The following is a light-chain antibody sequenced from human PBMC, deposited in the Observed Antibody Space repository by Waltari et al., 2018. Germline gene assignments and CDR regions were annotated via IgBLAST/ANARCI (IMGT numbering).Light chain of an antibody. CDR2: GSS. J-gene: IGKJ4*01. V-gene: IGKV3-20*01. CDR3: HQSGGSGRA. Sequence: ENVLTQSPATLSLSPGERATLSCRASQSVYNWYLAWYQLKPGQAPRLLISGSSRRATGVPDRFSGSGSGTDFTLTISRLEPEDFAVYYCHQSGGSGRAFGGGTKVEIK. CDR1: QSVYNWY.